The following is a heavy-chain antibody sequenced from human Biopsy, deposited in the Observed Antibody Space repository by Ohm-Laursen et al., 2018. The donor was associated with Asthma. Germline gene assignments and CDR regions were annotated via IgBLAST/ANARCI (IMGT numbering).Heavy chain of an antibody. Sequence: SLRLSCAASGFTVSRDHMFWVRQAPGKGLEWVSVIYSGGTSHTADSVRGRFTISRDFSKNTLYLQMNSLRAEDTAVYYCASTTPSIVVVARAGAFDIWGQGTMVTVSS. V-gene: IGHV3-53*05. D-gene: IGHD3-22*01. CDR1: GFTVSRDH. J-gene: IGHJ3*02. CDR2: IYSGGTS. CDR3: ASTTPSIVVVARAGAFDI.